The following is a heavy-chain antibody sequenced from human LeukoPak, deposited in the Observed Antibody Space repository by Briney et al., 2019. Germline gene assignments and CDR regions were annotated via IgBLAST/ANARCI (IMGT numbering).Heavy chain of an antibody. D-gene: IGHD3-22*01. CDR2: INHSGST. CDR1: GGSFSGYY. Sequence: ASETLSLTCAVYGGSFSGYYWSWIRQPPGKGLEWIGEINHSGSTNYNPSLKSRVTISVDTSKNQFSLKLSSVTAADTAVYYCARDDSSGYSVYWGQGTLVTVSS. CDR3: ARDDSSGYSVY. J-gene: IGHJ4*02. V-gene: IGHV4-34*01.